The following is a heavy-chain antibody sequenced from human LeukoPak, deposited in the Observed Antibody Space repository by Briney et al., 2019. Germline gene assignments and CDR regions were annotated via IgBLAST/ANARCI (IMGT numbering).Heavy chain of an antibody. CDR2: ISSSGSTT. Sequence: GGSLRLSCAASGFTFSSYEMNWVRQAPGKGLEWVSYISSSGSTTYYADSVKGRFTISRDNAKNSLYLQMNSLRAEDTAVYYCARGSRSSWYGVYWGQGTLVTVSS. D-gene: IGHD6-13*01. CDR1: GFTFSSYE. V-gene: IGHV3-48*03. J-gene: IGHJ4*02. CDR3: ARGSRSSWYGVY.